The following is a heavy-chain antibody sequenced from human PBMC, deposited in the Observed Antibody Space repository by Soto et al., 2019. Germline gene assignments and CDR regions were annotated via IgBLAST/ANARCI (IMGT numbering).Heavy chain of an antibody. CDR1: GGSISSSSYY. J-gene: IGHJ6*02. CDR2: IYYSGST. V-gene: IGHV4-39*01. D-gene: IGHD3-3*01. CDR3: ARHQYLYYDFWSGYPRRGYYGMDV. Sequence: PSETLSLTCTVSGGSISSSSYYWGWIRQPPGKGLEWIGSIYYSGSTYYNPSLKSRVTISVDTSKNQFSLKLSSVTAADTAVYYCARHQYLYYDFWSGYPRRGYYGMDVWGQGTTVTVSS.